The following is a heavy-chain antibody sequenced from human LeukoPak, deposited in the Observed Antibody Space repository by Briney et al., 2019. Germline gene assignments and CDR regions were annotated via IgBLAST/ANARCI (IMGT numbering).Heavy chain of an antibody. V-gene: IGHV4-34*01. CDR2: INHSGST. CDR3: ARERKSSSSAFDY. Sequence: SETLSLTCAVYGGSFSGYYWSWIRQPPGKGLEWIGEINHSGSTNYNPSHKSRVTISVDTSKNQFSLKLSSVTAADTAVYYCARERKSSSSAFDYWGQGTLVTVSS. CDR1: GGSFSGYY. D-gene: IGHD6-13*01. J-gene: IGHJ4*02.